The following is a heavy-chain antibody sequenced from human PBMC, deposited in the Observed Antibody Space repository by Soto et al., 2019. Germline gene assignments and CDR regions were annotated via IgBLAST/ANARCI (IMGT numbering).Heavy chain of an antibody. CDR3: ERGGDTTNVDY. D-gene: IGHD3-16*01. CDR1: GGSISSGGYC. CDR2: MYNSGST. Sequence: QVQLQESGPGLVKPSQTLSLTCTVSGGSISSGGYCWSWIRQHPGEGLEWIGFMYNSGSTSYNPYIKIRGTLSVDTSTNQFPLKPRSVTSADTSGYYCERGGDTTNVDYWGQGTLVTVSS. V-gene: IGHV4-31*03. J-gene: IGHJ4*02.